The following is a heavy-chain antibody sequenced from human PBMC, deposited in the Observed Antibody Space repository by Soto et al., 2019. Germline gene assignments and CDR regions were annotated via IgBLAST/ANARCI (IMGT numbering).Heavy chain of an antibody. V-gene: IGHV4-59*08. CDR1: GGSISSYY. CDR3: AMPDGRLRDSSSWYYFDH. J-gene: IGHJ4*02. D-gene: IGHD6-13*01. CDR2: IYYSGST. Sequence: SETLSLTCTVSGGSISSYYWSWIRQPPGKGLEWIGYIYYSGSTNYNPSLKSRVTISVDTSKNQFSLKLSSVTAADTAVYYCAMPDGRLRDSSSWYYFDHWGQGTLVTVSS.